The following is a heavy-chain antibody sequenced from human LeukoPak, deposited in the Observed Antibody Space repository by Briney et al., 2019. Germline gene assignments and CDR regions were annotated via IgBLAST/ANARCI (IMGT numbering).Heavy chain of an antibody. CDR2: IYPGDSDT. D-gene: IGHD1-26*01. V-gene: IGHV5-51*01. CDR1: GYNFITYW. CDR3: ASRGGKSYFHT. J-gene: IGHJ1*01. Sequence: GESLKISCKGSGYNFITYWIAWVRQMPGKGLEWMGIIYPGDSDTRYSPAFQGQVTISADKSISTAYLQWSSLKTSDTAMYYCASRGGKSYFHTWGQGTLVTVSS.